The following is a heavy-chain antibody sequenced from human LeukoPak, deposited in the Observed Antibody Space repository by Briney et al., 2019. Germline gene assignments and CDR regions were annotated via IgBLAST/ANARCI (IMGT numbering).Heavy chain of an antibody. D-gene: IGHD3-10*01. Sequence: GGSLRLSCAAPGFTFSDYYMSWIRQAPGKGLEWVSYISSSGSTIYYADSVKGRFTISRDNAKNSLYLQMNSLRAEDTAVYYCARAGYGSGSYYEYYYYYYMDVWGKGTTVTVSS. CDR1: GFTFSDYY. CDR2: ISSSGSTI. CDR3: ARAGYGSGSYYEYYYYYYMDV. J-gene: IGHJ6*03. V-gene: IGHV3-11*01.